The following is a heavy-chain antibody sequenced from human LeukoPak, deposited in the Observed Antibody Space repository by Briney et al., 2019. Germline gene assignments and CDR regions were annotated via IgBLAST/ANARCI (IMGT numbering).Heavy chain of an antibody. V-gene: IGHV3-11*04. CDR1: GFTFSDYS. CDR3: GRDRFGDIDY. CDR2: ILNTGTLI. J-gene: IGHJ4*02. Sequence: GGSLTLSCAASGFTFSDYSMNWVRRAPGKGLEWISYILNTGTLINYADSVKGRFTISRDNAKNTLYLQMDSLRVEDTAVYYCGRDRFGDIDYWGQGTLATVSS. D-gene: IGHD3-10*01.